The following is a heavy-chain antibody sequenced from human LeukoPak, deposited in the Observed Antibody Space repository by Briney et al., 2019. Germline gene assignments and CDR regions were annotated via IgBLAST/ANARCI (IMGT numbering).Heavy chain of an antibody. CDR2: IYTSGST. V-gene: IGHV4-4*07. CDR1: GGSISSYY. D-gene: IGHD2-2*01. J-gene: IGHJ3*02. CDR3: ARGLIVVVPAARSGAAFDI. Sequence: ESSETLSLTCTVSGGSISSYYWSWIRQPAGKGLEWIGRIYTSGSTNYNPSLKSRVTMSVDTSKNQFSLKLSSVTAADTAVYYCARGLIVVVPAARSGAAFDIWGQGTMVTVSS.